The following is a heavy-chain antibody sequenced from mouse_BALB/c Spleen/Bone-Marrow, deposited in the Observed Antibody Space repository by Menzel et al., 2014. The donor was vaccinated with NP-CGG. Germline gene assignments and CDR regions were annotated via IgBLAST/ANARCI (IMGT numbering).Heavy chain of an antibody. V-gene: IGHV4-1*02. J-gene: IGHJ3*01. Sequence: VQLQQSGGGLVQPGASLKLSCAASGFDFSRYWMTWVGQAPGKGLEWIGEINPDSSTINYTPSLKDKFIISRNNAKNTLCLQMNKERSEYSALYYCAKSYYFGYFAYWGQGTLVTVSA. CDR1: GFDFSRYW. CDR2: INPDSSTI. D-gene: IGHD1-2*01. CDR3: AKSYYFGYFAY.